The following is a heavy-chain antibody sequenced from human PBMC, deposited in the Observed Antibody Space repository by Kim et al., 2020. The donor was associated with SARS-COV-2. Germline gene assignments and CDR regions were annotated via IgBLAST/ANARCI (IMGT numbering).Heavy chain of an antibody. Sequence: SETLSLTCTVSGGSLSSGGYYWSWIRQFPGKDLEWIGYIYHSGSTYYNPSLKSRVIMSVDTSKNQFSLKLSSVTAADTAVYYCASDGYSYLEVWGPGTT. CDR1: GGSLSSGGYY. D-gene: IGHD5-18*01. V-gene: IGHV4-31*03. J-gene: IGHJ6*01. CDR3: ASDGYSYLEV. CDR2: IYHSGST.